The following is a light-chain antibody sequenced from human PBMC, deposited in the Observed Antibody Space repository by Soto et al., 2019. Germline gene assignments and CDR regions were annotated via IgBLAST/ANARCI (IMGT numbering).Light chain of an antibody. J-gene: IGKJ5*01. CDR1: QSIMSD. CDR3: HQYNNWPPIT. V-gene: IGKV3-15*01. CDR2: GAS. Sequence: EIVMTQSPASLSVSPGERVTLSCRASQSIMSDLAWYQHKPGQAPRLLMYGASTRATGTPARFSGSGSGTEFTLTISSLQSEDFAVYFCHQYNNWPPITFGQGTRLEIK.